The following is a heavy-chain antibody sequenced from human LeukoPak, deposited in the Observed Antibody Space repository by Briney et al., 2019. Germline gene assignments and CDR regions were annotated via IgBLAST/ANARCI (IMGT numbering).Heavy chain of an antibody. Sequence: SVKVSCKASGGTFSSYAISWVRQAPGQGLEWMGGIIPIFGTANYAQKFQGRVTITTDESTSTAYMELSSLRSEDTAVYYCAREIVVVPAAMLVNDAFDIWGQGTMVTVSS. V-gene: IGHV1-69*05. CDR1: GGTFSSYA. D-gene: IGHD2-2*01. CDR2: IIPIFGTA. J-gene: IGHJ3*02. CDR3: AREIVVVPAAMLVNDAFDI.